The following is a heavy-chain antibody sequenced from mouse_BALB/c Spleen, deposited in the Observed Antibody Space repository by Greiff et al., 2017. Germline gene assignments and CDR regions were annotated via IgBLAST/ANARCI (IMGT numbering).Heavy chain of an antibody. CDR1: GSAFSSYD. V-gene: IGHV5-12-1*01. CDR3: ARHGRSYAMDY. J-gene: IGHJ4*01. D-gene: IGHD1-1*02. CDR2: ISSGGGST. Sequence: DVKLVESGGGLVKPGGSLKLSCAASGSAFSSYDMSWVRQTPEKRLEWVAYISSGGGSTYYPDTVKGRFTISRDNAKNTLYLQMSSLKSEDTAMYYCARHGRSYAMDYWGQGTSVTVSS.